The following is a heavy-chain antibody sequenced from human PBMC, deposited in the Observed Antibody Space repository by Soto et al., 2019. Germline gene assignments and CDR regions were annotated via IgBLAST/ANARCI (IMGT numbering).Heavy chain of an antibody. V-gene: IGHV3-30-3*01. Sequence: GGSLRLSCAASGFTFSSYAMHWVRQAPGKGLEWVAVISYDGSNKYYADSVKGRFTISRDNSKNTLYLQMNSLRAEDTAVYYCARGYSSSWDFDYWGQGTLVTVSS. CDR3: ARGYSSSWDFDY. J-gene: IGHJ4*02. CDR2: ISYDGSNK. D-gene: IGHD6-6*01. CDR1: GFTFSSYA.